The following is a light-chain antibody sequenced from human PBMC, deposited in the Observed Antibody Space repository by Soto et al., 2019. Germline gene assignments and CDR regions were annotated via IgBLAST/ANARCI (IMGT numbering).Light chain of an antibody. V-gene: IGKV3-11*01. Sequence: EIVLTQSPGTLSLSPGERATLSCRASQSVLNNYLNWYQQKPGQAPRLLIYDASYRATGIPARFSGSGSGTDFTLTSSSLEPEDFAVYYCQQRSSCPLTFGGGTKVDIK. J-gene: IGKJ4*01. CDR1: QSVLNNY. CDR3: QQRSSCPLT. CDR2: DAS.